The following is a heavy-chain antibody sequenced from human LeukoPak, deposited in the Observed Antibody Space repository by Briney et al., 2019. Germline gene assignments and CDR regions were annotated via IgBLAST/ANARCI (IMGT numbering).Heavy chain of an antibody. Sequence: GGSLRLSCLASGFTLSYYAMYWVRQAPGKGLEDVSAISSYVVSKYYADSVKGRCTISRDNPKNTLSLKVTSLRHEDTALFYCVKKAVGGAKGWFDPWGQGTLVTVSS. J-gene: IGHJ5*02. D-gene: IGHD1-26*01. CDR1: GFTLSYYA. CDR2: ISSYVVSK. V-gene: IGHV3-64D*06. CDR3: VKKAVGGAKGWFDP.